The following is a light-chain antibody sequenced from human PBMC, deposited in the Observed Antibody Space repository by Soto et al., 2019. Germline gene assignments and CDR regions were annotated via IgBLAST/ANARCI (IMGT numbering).Light chain of an antibody. J-gene: IGKJ4*01. CDR2: GAS. Sequence: ENVLTQSPGTLSLSPWERATVSCRASQSITGSYLAWYQQTPGQAPRLLIYGASSRATGIPDRFSGSGSDTEFTLIISRLEPEDFAVYYCHHYGSTLLPFGGGTKVDIK. V-gene: IGKV3-20*01. CDR1: QSITGSY. CDR3: HHYGSTLLP.